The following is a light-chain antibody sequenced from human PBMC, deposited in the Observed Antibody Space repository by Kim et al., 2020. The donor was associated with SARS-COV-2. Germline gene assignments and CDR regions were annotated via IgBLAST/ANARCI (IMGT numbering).Light chain of an antibody. V-gene: IGLV1-44*01. CDR2: SNS. CDR3: AAWDDSLNGWV. Sequence: GQRLTSSCSGRSSNIGTNTVSWYQQIPRTAPKLLIFSNSQRPSGVPDRFSGSKSGSSASLAISGLQSDDEADYYCAAWDDSLNGWVFGGGTQLTVL. CDR1: SSNIGTNT. J-gene: IGLJ3*02.